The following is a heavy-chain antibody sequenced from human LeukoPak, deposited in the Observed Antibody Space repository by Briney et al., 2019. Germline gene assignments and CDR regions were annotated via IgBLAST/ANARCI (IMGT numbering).Heavy chain of an antibody. CDR2: IYYSGST. CDR3: VRDPKSAVAADWFDP. CDR1: GGSISSSSYY. V-gene: IGHV4-39*07. J-gene: IGHJ5*02. Sequence: KPSETLSLTCTVSGGSISSSSYYWGWIRQPPGKGLEWIGSIYYSGSTYYNPSLKSRVTISIDTSNQFSLRLTSMTAADTAVYYCVRDPKSAVAADWFDPWGQGTLVTVSS. D-gene: IGHD6-19*01.